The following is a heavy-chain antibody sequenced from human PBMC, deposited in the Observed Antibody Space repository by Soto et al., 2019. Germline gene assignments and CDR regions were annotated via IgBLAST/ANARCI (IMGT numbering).Heavy chain of an antibody. V-gene: IGHV1-3*01. J-gene: IGHJ4*02. CDR2: INAGNGNT. D-gene: IGHD5-12*01. CDR1: GYTFTSYA. Sequence: ASVKVSCKASGYTFTSYAMLWVRQAPGQRLEWMGWINAGNGNTKYSQKFQGRVTITTDTSTSTAYMELRSLRSDDTAVYYCARDLVATTGGFDYWGQGTLVTVSS. CDR3: ARDLVATTGGFDY.